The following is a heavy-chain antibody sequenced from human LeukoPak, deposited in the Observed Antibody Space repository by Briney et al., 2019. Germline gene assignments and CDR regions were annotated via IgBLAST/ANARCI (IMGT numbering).Heavy chain of an antibody. CDR3: AKDNENYGSGFDC. CDR2: IGYDGSTK. Sequence: GGSLRLSCAASGFTFSNYGMYWVRQAPGKGLEWVAFIGYDGSTKYYADSVKGRVTISRDNSKNTMYLQMNSLRTGDTAVYYCAKDNENYGSGFDCWGQGTLLTVSS. V-gene: IGHV3-30*02. D-gene: IGHD3-10*01. CDR1: GFTFSNYG. J-gene: IGHJ4*02.